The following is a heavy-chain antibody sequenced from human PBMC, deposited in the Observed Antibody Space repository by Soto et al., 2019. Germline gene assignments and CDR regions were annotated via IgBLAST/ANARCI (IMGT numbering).Heavy chain of an antibody. D-gene: IGHD2-2*01. CDR2: ISYDGSNQ. CDR3: ARQAMAAPKYHYRFLDV. V-gene: IGHV3-30*04. CDR1: GFTFRDFA. J-gene: IGHJ6*02. Sequence: QVQLVESGGGVVQPGGSPRLSCEASGFTFRDFAVHWIRQAPGRGLDWVTLISYDGSNQYFADSVKGRFTISRDNSKNTLSLHMNSLTTEDTAVYFCARQAMAAPKYHYRFLDVWGRGTLVTVSS.